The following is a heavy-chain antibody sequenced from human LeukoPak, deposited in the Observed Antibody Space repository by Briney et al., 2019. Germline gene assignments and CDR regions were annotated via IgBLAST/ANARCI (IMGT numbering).Heavy chain of an antibody. Sequence: PGGSLRLSCAASGFTFSSYWMSWVRQAPGKGLEWVAYIKQDGSEKYYVDSVKGRFTISRDNAKNSLYLQMNSLRAEDTAVYYCASAMVRGVMGYYYGMDVWGQGTTVTVSS. V-gene: IGHV3-7*01. CDR1: GFTFSSYW. CDR2: IKQDGSEK. CDR3: ASAMVRGVMGYYYGMDV. D-gene: IGHD3-10*01. J-gene: IGHJ6*02.